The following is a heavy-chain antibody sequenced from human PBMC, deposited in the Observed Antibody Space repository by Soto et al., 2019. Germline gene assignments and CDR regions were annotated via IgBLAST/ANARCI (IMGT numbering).Heavy chain of an antibody. CDR3: ARDYGDSYLVD. J-gene: IGHJ4*02. D-gene: IGHD4-17*01. Sequence: KTSETLSLTCAVSGGSISSGGYSWSWIRQPPGKGLEWIGYIYHSGSTYYNPSLKSRVTISVDRSKNQFSLKLSSVTAADTAVYYCARDYGDSYLVDWGQGTLVTVSS. CDR1: GGSISSGGYS. CDR2: IYHSGST. V-gene: IGHV4-30-2*01.